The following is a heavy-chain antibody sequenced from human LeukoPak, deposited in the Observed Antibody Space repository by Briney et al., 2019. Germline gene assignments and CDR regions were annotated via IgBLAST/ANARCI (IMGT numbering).Heavy chain of an antibody. D-gene: IGHD3-10*01. CDR3: AKDAVAPGSEGDYFDY. V-gene: IGHV3-23*01. Sequence: GGSLRLSCAASGFPFSSYAMTWVRQAPGKGLEWVSTITRGAGNTYYADSVKGRFTISRDDSKNTLYLQVHSLRADDTAIYSCAKDAVAPGSEGDYFDYWGQGNLVTVSS. CDR2: ITRGAGNT. CDR1: GFPFSSYA. J-gene: IGHJ4*02.